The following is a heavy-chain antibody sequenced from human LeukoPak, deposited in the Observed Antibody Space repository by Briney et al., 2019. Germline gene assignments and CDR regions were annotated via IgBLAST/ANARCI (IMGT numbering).Heavy chain of an antibody. D-gene: IGHD3-10*01. V-gene: IGHV3-7*01. CDR3: ARAPAYGSGSSNPFDY. J-gene: IGHJ4*02. CDR2: IKQDGSEK. CDR1: GFTFSSYW. Sequence: PGGSLRLSCAASGFTFSSYWMSWVRQAPGKGLEWVANIKQDGSEKYYVDSVKGRFTISRDNAKNSLYLQMNSLRAEDTAVYYCARAPAYGSGSSNPFDYWGQGTLVTVSS.